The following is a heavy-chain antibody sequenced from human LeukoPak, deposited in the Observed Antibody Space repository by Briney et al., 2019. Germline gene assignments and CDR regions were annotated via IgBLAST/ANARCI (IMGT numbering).Heavy chain of an antibody. D-gene: IGHD6-13*01. CDR1: GGSFSGYY. Sequence: PSETLSLTSAVYGGSFSGYYWSWMPQRPGKGLECIVEIYHSGSTNYNPPPKRRATTSVHTTTTPFSLMLSLVTAAATAGYYIPRGISAAVLVWFDPWGQGTLVTVSS. J-gene: IGHJ5*02. CDR3: PRGISAAVLVWFDP. V-gene: IGHV4-34*01. CDR2: IYHSGST.